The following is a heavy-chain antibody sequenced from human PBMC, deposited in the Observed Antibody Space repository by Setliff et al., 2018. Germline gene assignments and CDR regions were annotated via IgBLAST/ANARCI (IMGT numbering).Heavy chain of an antibody. Sequence: SETLSLTCTVSGGSITSSSYYWGWVRQPPGKGLEWIGTIFWSGTTYYNPSLNSRGTISVDTSRDQFSLKLSSVTAADTAVYYCARGTLDLNWSGYYTGWFDPWGQGTPVTVSS. J-gene: IGHJ5*02. D-gene: IGHD3-3*01. V-gene: IGHV4-39*07. CDR2: IFWSGTT. CDR1: GGSITSSSYY. CDR3: ARGTLDLNWSGYYTGWFDP.